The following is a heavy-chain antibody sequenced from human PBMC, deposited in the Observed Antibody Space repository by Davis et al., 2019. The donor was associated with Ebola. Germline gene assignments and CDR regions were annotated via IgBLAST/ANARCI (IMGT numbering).Heavy chain of an antibody. V-gene: IGHV1-2*02. CDR2: INPNSGGT. D-gene: IGHD2-2*02. Sequence: ASVKVSCKVSGYTFTSYGISWVRQAPGQGLEWMGWINPNSGGTNYAQKFQGRVTMTRDTSITTVYMELSSLRSEDTAVYYCARSDIVVVPATIPGGDWFDPWGQGTLVTVSS. J-gene: IGHJ5*02. CDR3: ARSDIVVVPATIPGGDWFDP. CDR1: GYTFTSYG.